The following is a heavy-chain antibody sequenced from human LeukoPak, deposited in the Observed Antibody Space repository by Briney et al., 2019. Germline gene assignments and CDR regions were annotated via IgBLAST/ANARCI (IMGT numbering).Heavy chain of an antibody. CDR3: ARDMLRGVAEIDS. Sequence: GGSLRLSCAAWGFIFSSHWMSWVRQAPGKGLEWVANIKQDGSETSYVDSVRGRFTISRDNAKNSLYLQMNSLRAEDTAVYYCARDMLRGVAEIDSWGQGILVTVSS. V-gene: IGHV3-7*05. CDR2: IKQDGSET. CDR1: GFIFSSHW. J-gene: IGHJ4*02. D-gene: IGHD3-10*01.